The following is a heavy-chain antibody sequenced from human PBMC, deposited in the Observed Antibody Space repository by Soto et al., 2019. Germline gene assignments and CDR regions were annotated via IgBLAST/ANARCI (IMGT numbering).Heavy chain of an antibody. J-gene: IGHJ4*02. CDR2: ISGSGGTI. Sequence: VQLVVSGGGMVQPGGSLRVSCAASGFTLSSYSMHWVRQAPGKGLEWVSYISGSGGTIYYADSVKGRFTISRDNAKNSLSVQMNSLRDEDTAVYFCARETGLRSSGWSYYFDFWGQGTRVTVSS. V-gene: IGHV3-48*02. D-gene: IGHD6-19*01. CDR3: ARETGLRSSGWSYYFDF. CDR1: GFTLSSYS.